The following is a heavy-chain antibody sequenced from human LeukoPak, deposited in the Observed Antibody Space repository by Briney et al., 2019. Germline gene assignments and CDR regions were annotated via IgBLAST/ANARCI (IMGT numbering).Heavy chain of an antibody. CDR1: GFTFSSYS. V-gene: IGHV3-21*01. J-gene: IGHJ4*02. Sequence: GGSLRLSCAASGFTFSSYSMNWVRQAPGKGLEWVSSISSSCYIYYADSVKGRFTISRDNAKNSLYLQMNSLRAEDTAVYYCAREDTITMIVDYWGQGTLVTVSS. CDR3: AREDTITMIVDY. CDR2: ISSSCYI. D-gene: IGHD3-22*01.